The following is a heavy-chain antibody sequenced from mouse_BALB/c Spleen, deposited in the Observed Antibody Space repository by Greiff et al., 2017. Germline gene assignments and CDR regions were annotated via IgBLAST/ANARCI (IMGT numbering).Heavy chain of an antibody. CDR3: AREDYGFAY. CDR2: ILPGSGST. J-gene: IGHJ3*01. V-gene: IGHV1-9*01. CDR1: GYTFSSYW. Sequence: LMKPGASVKISCKATGYTFSSYWIEWVKQRPGHGLEWIGEILPGSGSTNYNEKFKGKATFTADTSSNTAYMQLSSLTSEDSAVYYCAREDYGFAYWGQGTLVTVSA. D-gene: IGHD2-4*01.